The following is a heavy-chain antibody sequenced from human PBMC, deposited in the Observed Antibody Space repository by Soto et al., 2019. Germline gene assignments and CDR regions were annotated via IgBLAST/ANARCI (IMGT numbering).Heavy chain of an antibody. V-gene: IGHV3-23*01. Sequence: EVQLLESGGDLVQPGGSLRLSCAASGFIFSSYPMSWVRHAPGRGLQWLSTISGSGDRAFYADSVRGRFTISRDSSKNTLYLQMNSLGAEDTAIYYCAKESWKNYFENWGQGTLVTVS. CDR1: GFIFSSYP. D-gene: IGHD1-1*01. CDR3: AKESWKNYFEN. J-gene: IGHJ4*02. CDR2: ISGSGDRA.